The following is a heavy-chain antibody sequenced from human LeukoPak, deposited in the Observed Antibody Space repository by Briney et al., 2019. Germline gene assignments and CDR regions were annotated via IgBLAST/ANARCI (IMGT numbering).Heavy chain of an antibody. J-gene: IGHJ4*02. V-gene: IGHV1-2*04. CDR1: GYTFTDYY. D-gene: IGHD3-22*01. CDR3: ASDRSYDKGPLDY. Sequence: ASVKVSCKASGYTFTDYYMHLVRQAPGQGLEWMGWINPNSGDTKYAQKFQGWVTMTRDTSISTVYMELSRLTSDDTAVYYCASDRSYDKGPLDYWGQGTLVTVSS. CDR2: INPNSGDT.